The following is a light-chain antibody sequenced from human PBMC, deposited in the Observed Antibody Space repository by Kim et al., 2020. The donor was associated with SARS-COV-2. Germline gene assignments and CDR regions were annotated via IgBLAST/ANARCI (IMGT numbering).Light chain of an antibody. J-gene: IGLJ2*01. V-gene: IGLV3-1*01. Sequence: SMSPGQTATITCAGDKLGDKYSYWYQQKPGQSPVLVIYQVTKRPAGIPERFSGSSSGNTATLTISGTQAMDEADYYCQAWDSTTVVFGGGTQLTVL. CDR1: KLGDKY. CDR3: QAWDSTTVV. CDR2: QVT.